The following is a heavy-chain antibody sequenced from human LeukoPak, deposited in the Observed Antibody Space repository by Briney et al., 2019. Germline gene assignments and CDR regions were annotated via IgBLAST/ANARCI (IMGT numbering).Heavy chain of an antibody. CDR3: ARVNGEQWLAYYYYYMDV. D-gene: IGHD6-19*01. V-gene: IGHV3-11*01. CDR1: GLRFSDYY. J-gene: IGHJ6*03. Sequence: PGGSLRLSCAASGLRFSDYYVSWIRQAPGKGLQWVSYISSGGDIMHYADSVKGRFTISRDNSKNTLYLQMNSLRAEDTAVYYCARVNGEQWLAYYYYYMDVWGKGTTVTISS. CDR2: ISSGGDIM.